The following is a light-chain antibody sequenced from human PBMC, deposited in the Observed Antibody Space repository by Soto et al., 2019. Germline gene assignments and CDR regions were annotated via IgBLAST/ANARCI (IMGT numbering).Light chain of an antibody. CDR2: DAS. CDR3: QQRSNWPRALT. CDR1: QSVSSY. Sequence: EIVLTQSPATLSLSPGERATLSCRASQSVSSYLAWYQQKPGQAPRLLIYDASNRATGIPARLSGSGSGTDFTLTISSLEPEDFAVYYCQQRSNWPRALTFGGGTKVDIK. J-gene: IGKJ4*01. V-gene: IGKV3-11*01.